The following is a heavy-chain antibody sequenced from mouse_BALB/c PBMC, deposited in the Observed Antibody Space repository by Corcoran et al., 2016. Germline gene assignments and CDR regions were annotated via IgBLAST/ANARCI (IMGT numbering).Heavy chain of an antibody. Sequence: EVQLQQSGAELVKPGASVKLTCTASGFNIKDTYMHWVKQRPEQGLEWIGRIDPANGNTKYDPKFQGKATITADTSSNTAYLQLSSLTSEDTAVYYCARWDWYFDVGGAGTTVTVSS. CDR2: IDPANGNT. J-gene: IGHJ1*01. CDR1: GFNIKDTY. CDR3: ARWDWYFDV. V-gene: IGHV14-3*02.